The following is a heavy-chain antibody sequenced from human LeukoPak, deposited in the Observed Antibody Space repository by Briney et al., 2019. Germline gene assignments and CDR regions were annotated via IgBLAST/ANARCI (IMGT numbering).Heavy chain of an antibody. CDR3: VRGYSSGYRLDY. D-gene: IGHD3-22*01. CDR2: INGDGSST. J-gene: IGHJ4*02. Sequence: GGSLRLSCAASGFTFISYWMHWVRQDPVKGLLWVSRINGDGSSTDYADSEKGRFTISRDNAKNTVYLQMNSLKAEDTAVYYCVRGYSSGYRLDYWGQGTLVTVSS. CDR1: GFTFISYW. V-gene: IGHV3-74*01.